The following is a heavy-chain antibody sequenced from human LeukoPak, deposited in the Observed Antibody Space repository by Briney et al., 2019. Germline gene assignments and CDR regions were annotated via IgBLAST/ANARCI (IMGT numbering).Heavy chain of an antibody. CDR2: INPSGGST. V-gene: IGHV1-46*01. J-gene: IGHJ4*02. Sequence: VASVTVSCNASGYTFTSYYMHWVRQAPGQGLEWMGIINPSGGSTSYAQKFQGRVTMTRDTSTSTVYMELSSLRSEDTAVYYCARDRAAAGPFDYWGQGTLVTVSS. D-gene: IGHD6-13*01. CDR3: ARDRAAAGPFDY. CDR1: GYTFTSYY.